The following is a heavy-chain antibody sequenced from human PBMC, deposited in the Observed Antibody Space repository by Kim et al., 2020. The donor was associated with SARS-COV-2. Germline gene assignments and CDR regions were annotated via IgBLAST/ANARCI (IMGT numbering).Heavy chain of an antibody. CDR1: GFTFSTYW. CDR3: ASLTGDLRDDY. J-gene: IGHJ4*02. D-gene: IGHD7-27*01. Sequence: GGSLRLSCAASGFTFSTYWMSWVRQAPGKGLEFVANIKEDGSEKYYVDSVKGRFTISRDNAKKSLYLQMNSLRVDDTAVYYCASLTGDLRDDYWGQGSLVTVSS. CDR2: IKEDGSEK. V-gene: IGHV3-7*05.